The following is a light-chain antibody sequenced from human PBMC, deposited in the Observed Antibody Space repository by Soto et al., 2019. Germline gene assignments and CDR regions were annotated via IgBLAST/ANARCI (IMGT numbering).Light chain of an antibody. Sequence: DIQMTQSPSTLSSSVGDRVTITFRATQSISSWLAWYQQKPGKAPQILIYDASSLESGVPSRFSGSGSETEFTLTINILQPADFATYHCQQYNRYALTFGGGTKVEIK. V-gene: IGKV1-5*01. CDR3: QQYNRYALT. J-gene: IGKJ4*01. CDR2: DAS. CDR1: QSISSW.